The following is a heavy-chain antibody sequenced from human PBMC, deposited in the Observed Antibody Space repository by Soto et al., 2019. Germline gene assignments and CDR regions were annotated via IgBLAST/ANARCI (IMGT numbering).Heavy chain of an antibody. V-gene: IGHV1-2*04. Sequence: GASVKVSCKASGGTFSSYAISWVRQAPGHGLEWMGWINPNSGGTNYAQKFQGWVTMTRDTSISTAYMELSRLRSDDTAVYYCARAPPYYDILTGPSKHYYYGMDVWGQGTTVTVSS. CDR1: GGTFSSYA. CDR2: INPNSGGT. J-gene: IGHJ6*02. CDR3: ARAPPYYDILTGPSKHYYYGMDV. D-gene: IGHD3-9*01.